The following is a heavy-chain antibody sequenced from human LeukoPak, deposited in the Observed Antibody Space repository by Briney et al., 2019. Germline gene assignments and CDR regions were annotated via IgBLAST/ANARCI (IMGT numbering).Heavy chain of an antibody. CDR3: ARGEHDYGGNSELGNFDY. D-gene: IGHD4-23*01. V-gene: IGHV4-34*01. CDR1: GGSFSGYY. J-gene: IGHJ4*02. CDR2: INHSGST. Sequence: PSETLSLTCAVYGGSFSGYYWSWIRQPPGKGLEWIGEINHSGSTNYNPSLKSRVTISVDTSKNQFSLKLSSVTAADTAVYYCARGEHDYGGNSELGNFDYWGQGTLVTVSS.